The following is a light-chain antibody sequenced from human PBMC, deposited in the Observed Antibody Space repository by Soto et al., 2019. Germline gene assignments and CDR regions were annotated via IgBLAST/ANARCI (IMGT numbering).Light chain of an antibody. CDR3: QQRSNWPSIT. J-gene: IGKJ5*01. CDR1: QSVSSY. V-gene: IGKV3-11*01. CDR2: GAS. Sequence: IVLTQSPATLSLSPGERATLSCRASQSVSSYLAWYQQKPGQAPRLLIFGASNRATGIPARFSGSGSGTDFTLTISSLESEDSAVYYCQQRSNWPSITFGQGTRLEIK.